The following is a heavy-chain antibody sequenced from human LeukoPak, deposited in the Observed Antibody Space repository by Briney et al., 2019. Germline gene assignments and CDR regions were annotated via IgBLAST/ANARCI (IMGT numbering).Heavy chain of an antibody. CDR3: AISIGSGDCIVCAFDI. Sequence: PGGTLRLSCAASGVTFSSYSMNWGCHGPGKGLGWVLSISSSSSIIYYADSVKGRFTISRDNTNNSLYLQMNSLRAEDTTVYYCAISIGSGDCIVCAFDIWGQGTMVTVSS. CDR2: ISSSSSII. J-gene: IGHJ3*02. CDR1: GVTFSSYS. V-gene: IGHV3-21*01. D-gene: IGHD2-21*02.